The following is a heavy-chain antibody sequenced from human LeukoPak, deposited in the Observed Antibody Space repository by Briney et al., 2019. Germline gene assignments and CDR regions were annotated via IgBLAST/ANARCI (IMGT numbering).Heavy chain of an antibody. CDR3: ASDRRSSLTGDYEYYFDY. CDR2: IYYSGST. CDR1: GGSISSYY. Sequence: SETLSLTCTVSGGSISSYYWSWIRQPPGKGLEWIGYIYYSGSTNYNPSLKSRVTISVDTSKNQFSLKLSSVSAADTAVYYCASDRRSSLTGDYEYYFDYWGQGTLVTVSS. J-gene: IGHJ4*02. V-gene: IGHV4-59*01. D-gene: IGHD7-27*01.